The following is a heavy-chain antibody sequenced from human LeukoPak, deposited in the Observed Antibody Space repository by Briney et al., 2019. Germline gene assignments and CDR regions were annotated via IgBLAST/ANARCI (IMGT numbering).Heavy chain of an antibody. J-gene: IGHJ6*02. Sequence: ASVKVSCKASGYTFTGYDMHWVRQAPGQGLEWMGWSNPNSGGTNYAQKFQGRVTMTRDTSISTAYMELSRLRSDDTAVYYCARVWGSGSTARYYYYGMDVWGQGTTVTVSS. D-gene: IGHD3-10*01. CDR2: SNPNSGGT. V-gene: IGHV1-2*02. CDR3: ARVWGSGSTARYYYYGMDV. CDR1: GYTFTGYD.